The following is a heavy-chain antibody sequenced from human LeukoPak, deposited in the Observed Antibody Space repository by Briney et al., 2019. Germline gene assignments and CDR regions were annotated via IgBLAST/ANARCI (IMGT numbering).Heavy chain of an antibody. CDR2: IIPIFGTA. CDR1: GGTFSSYA. Sequence: SVTVSCKASGGTFSSYAISWVRQAPGQGLEWMGGIIPIFGTANYAQKFQGRVTITTDESTSTAYMELSSLRSEDTAVYYCASRIAARGFDYWGQGTLVTVPS. D-gene: IGHD6-6*01. V-gene: IGHV1-69*05. J-gene: IGHJ4*02. CDR3: ASRIAARGFDY.